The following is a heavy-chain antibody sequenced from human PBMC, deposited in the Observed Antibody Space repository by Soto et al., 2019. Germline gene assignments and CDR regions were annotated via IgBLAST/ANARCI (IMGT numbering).Heavy chain of an antibody. CDR1: GFTFSDYA. CDR2: ISGSGGST. V-gene: IGHV3-23*01. Sequence: GGSLRLSCVASGFTFSDYAMAWVRQSPGKGLEWVSSISGSGGSTYYADSVKGRFTISRDNSKNTVFLQMNSLRAEDTAVYYCAKDHGMDVWGQGAPVTVS. CDR3: AKDHGMDV. J-gene: IGHJ6*02.